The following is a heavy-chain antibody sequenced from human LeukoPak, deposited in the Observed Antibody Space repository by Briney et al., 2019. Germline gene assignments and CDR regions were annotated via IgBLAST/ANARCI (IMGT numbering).Heavy chain of an antibody. Sequence: TPSETLSLTCTVSGYSISSGSYYWGWIRQPPGKGLEWIGSIYYSGSTYYNPSLKSRVTISIDTSKNQFSLRLNSVTAADTAVFYCARSSTWYDHTKSGDAFDIWGQGTMVTVSS. CDR3: ARSSTWYDHTKSGDAFDI. D-gene: IGHD6-13*01. CDR1: GYSISSGSYY. CDR2: IYYSGST. V-gene: IGHV4-39*07. J-gene: IGHJ3*02.